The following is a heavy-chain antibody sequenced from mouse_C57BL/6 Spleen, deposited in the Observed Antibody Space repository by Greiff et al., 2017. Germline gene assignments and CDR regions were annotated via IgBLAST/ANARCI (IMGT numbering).Heavy chain of an antibody. V-gene: IGHV1-80*01. Sequence: QVQLQQSGAELVKPGASVKISCKASGYAFSSYWMNWVKQRPGKGLEWIGQIYPGDGDTNYNGKFKGKATLTADKASSTAYMQLSSLTSEDSAVYFCARGDHQRAMDYWGQGTSVTVSS. CDR1: GYAFSSYW. CDR3: ARGDHQRAMDY. J-gene: IGHJ4*01. CDR2: IYPGDGDT.